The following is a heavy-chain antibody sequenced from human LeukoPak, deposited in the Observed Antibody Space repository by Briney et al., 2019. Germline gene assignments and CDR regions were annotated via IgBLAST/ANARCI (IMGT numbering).Heavy chain of an antibody. D-gene: IGHD3-10*01. CDR1: GYTSTSYG. J-gene: IGHJ4*02. Sequence: ASVKVSCKASGYTSTSYGISWVRQAPGQGLEWMGWISAYNGNTNYAQKLQGRVTMTTDTSTSTAYMELRSLRSDDTAVYYCARSVSGSYYLTEDYWGQGTLVTVSS. V-gene: IGHV1-18*01. CDR2: ISAYNGNT. CDR3: ARSVSGSYYLTEDY.